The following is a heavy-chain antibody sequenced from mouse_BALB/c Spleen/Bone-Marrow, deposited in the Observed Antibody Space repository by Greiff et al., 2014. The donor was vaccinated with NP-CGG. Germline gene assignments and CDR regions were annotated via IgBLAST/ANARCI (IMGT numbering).Heavy chain of an antibody. CDR3: GGGNPFAY. CDR2: INPSNGGT. V-gene: IGHV1S81*02. CDR1: GYTFTSYW. J-gene: IGHJ3*01. Sequence: QVQLKQSGAELVKPGSSVKISCKASGYTFTSYWMHWVKQRPGQGLEWIGEINPSNGGTNYNEKFKNKATLTVDKSSSTAYMQLSSLTSYDSAVSACGGGNPFAYWGQGTLVTVSA. D-gene: IGHD1-1*02.